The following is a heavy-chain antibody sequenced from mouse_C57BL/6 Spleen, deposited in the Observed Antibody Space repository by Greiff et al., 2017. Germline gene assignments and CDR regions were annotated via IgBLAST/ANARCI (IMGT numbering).Heavy chain of an antibody. Sequence: QVQLQQPGTDLVKPGASVKLSCKASGFTFTSYWMHWVQQSPGQGLEWIGNISPSNGGTNYNEKFKSKATLTVDKSSSTAYMQLSSLTSEDSAVYYCARCGYDYAMDYWGQGTSVTVSS. CDR2: ISPSNGGT. D-gene: IGHD2-2*01. J-gene: IGHJ4*01. CDR3: ARCGYDYAMDY. V-gene: IGHV1-53*01. CDR1: GFTFTSYW.